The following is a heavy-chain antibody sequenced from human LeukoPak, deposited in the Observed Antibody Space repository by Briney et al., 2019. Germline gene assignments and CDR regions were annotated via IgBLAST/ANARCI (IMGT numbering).Heavy chain of an antibody. CDR3: ARQGPSYHSAYAY. V-gene: IGHV5-51*01. CDR1: GFIFTDNW. CDR2: IYPGKSDA. Sequence: GESLKISCQTSGFIFTDNWIAWVRHVPGKGLDWLGFIYPGKSDARYNPSFEGQVTISADRSISTAYLQWNSLKASDTAVYYCARQGPSYHSAYAYWGQGTLITVSS. J-gene: IGHJ4*02. D-gene: IGHD1-26*01.